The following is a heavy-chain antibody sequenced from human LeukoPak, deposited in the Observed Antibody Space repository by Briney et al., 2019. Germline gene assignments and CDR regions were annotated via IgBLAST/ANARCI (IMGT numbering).Heavy chain of an antibody. J-gene: IGHJ6*03. Sequence: GGSLRLSCAASGFTFSSYSMNWVRQAAGKGLEWVSSISSSSSYIYYADSVKGRFTISRDNAKNSLYLQMNSLRAEDTAVYYCARGYSSSSGDYYYYYMDVWGKGTTVTVSS. D-gene: IGHD6-6*01. CDR2: ISSSSSYI. CDR1: GFTFSSYS. V-gene: IGHV3-21*01. CDR3: ARGYSSSSGDYYYYYMDV.